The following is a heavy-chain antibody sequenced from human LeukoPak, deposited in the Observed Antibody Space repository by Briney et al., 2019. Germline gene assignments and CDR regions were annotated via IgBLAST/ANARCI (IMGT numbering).Heavy chain of an antibody. CDR2: IYYSGST. Sequence: PSETLSLTCTVSGGSISSSSYYWGWIRQPPGKGLEWIGRIYYSGSTYYNPSLKTRLPISVDTSKNQFSLKLSSVTAADTAVYYCARHLPAAALYYFDYWGQGTLVTVSS. V-gene: IGHV4-39*01. J-gene: IGHJ4*02. D-gene: IGHD6-13*01. CDR3: ARHLPAAALYYFDY. CDR1: GGSISSSSYY.